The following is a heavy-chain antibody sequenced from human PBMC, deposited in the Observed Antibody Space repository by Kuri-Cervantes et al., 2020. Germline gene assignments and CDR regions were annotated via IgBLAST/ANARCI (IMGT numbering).Heavy chain of an antibody. J-gene: IGHJ4*02. CDR3: ARGIAVAGLDY. V-gene: IGHV3-33*08. CDR1: GFTFNPYD. CDR2: IWYDGSNK. D-gene: IGHD6-19*01. Sequence: GGSLRLSCVASGFTFNPYDMNWVRQATGRGLEWVAVIWYDGSNKYYADSVKDRFTISRYNSKNTLYLQMNSLRAEDTAVYYCARGIAVAGLDYWGQGTLVTVSS.